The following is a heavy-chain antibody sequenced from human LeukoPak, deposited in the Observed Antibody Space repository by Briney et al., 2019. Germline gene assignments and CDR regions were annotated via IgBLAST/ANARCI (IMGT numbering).Heavy chain of an antibody. CDR2: ISSDGSST. CDR3: VRPHYYGSGSYYY. V-gene: IGHV3-74*01. Sequence: GGSLRLSCAASGFTFSSDWMHWVRHAPGKGLVWVSRISSDGSSTNYADYVKGRFTISRDNAKNTLYLQMNSLRAEDTAVYYCVRPHYYGSGSYYYWGQGTLVTVSS. CDR1: GFTFSSDW. D-gene: IGHD3-10*01. J-gene: IGHJ4*02.